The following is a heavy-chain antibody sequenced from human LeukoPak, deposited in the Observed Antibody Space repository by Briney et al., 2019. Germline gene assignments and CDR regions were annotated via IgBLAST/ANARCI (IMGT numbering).Heavy chain of an antibody. Sequence: SETLSLTCTVSGGSISNYYWSWIRQPPGKGLEWIGYIHYSGSTNYNSSLKSRVTISVDTSKNQFSLKLSSVTAADTAVYYCAKNLAAAGIEDYWGQGTLVTVSS. J-gene: IGHJ4*02. CDR2: IHYSGST. V-gene: IGHV4-59*12. CDR3: AKNLAAAGIEDY. D-gene: IGHD6-13*01. CDR1: GGSISNYY.